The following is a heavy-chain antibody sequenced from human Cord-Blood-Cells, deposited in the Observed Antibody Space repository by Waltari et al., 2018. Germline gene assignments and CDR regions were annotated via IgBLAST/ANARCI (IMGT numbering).Heavy chain of an antibody. CDR2: IYYSGST. D-gene: IGHD3-10*01. J-gene: IGHJ4*02. CDR3: ASYGSGSYYNGNFDY. CDR1: GGSISSSSYY. Sequence: QLQLQESGPGLVKPSETLSLTCTVSGGSISSSSYYWGWIRQPPGKGLEWLGSIYYSGSTSYNPSLKSRVTISVDTSKNQFSLKLSSVTAADTAVYYCASYGSGSYYNGNFDYWGQGTLVTVSS. V-gene: IGHV4-39*01.